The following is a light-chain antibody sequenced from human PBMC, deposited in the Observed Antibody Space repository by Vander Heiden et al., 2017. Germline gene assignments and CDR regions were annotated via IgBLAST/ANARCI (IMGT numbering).Light chain of an antibody. CDR3: QQSDSTPFT. J-gene: IGKJ3*01. CDR1: QSISSY. V-gene: IGKV1-39*01. Sequence: SQMTQSPSSLSASVGDRATITCRASQSISSYLNWYQQKPGKAPKLLIYAGCRVQSGVPSRISDSGSGTDFTLAISSLQPEDFATYYCQQSDSTPFTFGPGTKVEIK. CDR2: AGC.